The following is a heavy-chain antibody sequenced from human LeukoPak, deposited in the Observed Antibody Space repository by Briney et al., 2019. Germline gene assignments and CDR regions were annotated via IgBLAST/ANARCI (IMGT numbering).Heavy chain of an antibody. CDR2: INPSGGST. CDR3: ARVLNYYYDSSGYAFDY. V-gene: IGHV1-46*01. CDR1: GYTFTSYY. J-gene: IGHJ4*02. Sequence: RASVKVSFKASGYTFTSYYMHWVRQAPGQGLEWMGIINPSGGSTSYAQKFQGRVTMTRDTSTSTVYMELSSLRSEDTAVYYCARVLNYYYDSSGYAFDYWGQGTLVTVSS. D-gene: IGHD3-22*01.